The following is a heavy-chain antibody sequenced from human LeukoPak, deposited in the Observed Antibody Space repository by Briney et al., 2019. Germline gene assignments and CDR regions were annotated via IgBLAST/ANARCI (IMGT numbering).Heavy chain of an antibody. V-gene: IGHV1-46*01. CDR2: INPSGGST. J-gene: IGHJ4*02. Sequence: ASVKVSCKASGYTFTGYYMHWVRQAPGQGLEWMGIINPSGGSTSYAQKFQGRVTMTRDMSTSTVYMELSSLRSEDTAVYYCAREGLGYCIGGSCSAFDYWGQGTLVTVSS. CDR3: AREGLGYCIGGSCSAFDY. CDR1: GYTFTGYY. D-gene: IGHD2-15*01.